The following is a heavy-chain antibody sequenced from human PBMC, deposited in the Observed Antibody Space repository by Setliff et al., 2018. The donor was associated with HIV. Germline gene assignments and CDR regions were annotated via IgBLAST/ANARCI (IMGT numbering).Heavy chain of an antibody. CDR1: GYTFTRYS. Sequence: ASVKVSCKASGYTFTRYSMNWVRQAPGQGLEWMGWLNTNTWNPTYAQGFTGRFVFSSDPSVRTAYLQIVGLKAEDTAVYFCARDDYANTDLDFWGPGTLVTVSS. J-gene: IGHJ4*02. CDR2: LNTNTWNP. V-gene: IGHV7-4-1*01. CDR3: ARDDYANTDLDF. D-gene: IGHD4-17*01.